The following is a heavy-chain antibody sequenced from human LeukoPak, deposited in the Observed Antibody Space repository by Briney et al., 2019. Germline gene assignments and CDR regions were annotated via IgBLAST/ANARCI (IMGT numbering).Heavy chain of an antibody. Sequence: ASVKVSCKASGYTFTSYDINWVRQATGQGLEWMGLMNPNSGNTGYAQKFQGRATMTEDTSTDTAYMELSSLRSEDTAVYYCATQQQLDGRGFDPWGQGTLVTVSS. D-gene: IGHD6-13*01. V-gene: IGHV1-8*01. CDR3: ATQQQLDGRGFDP. CDR2: MNPNSGNT. J-gene: IGHJ5*02. CDR1: GYTFTSYD.